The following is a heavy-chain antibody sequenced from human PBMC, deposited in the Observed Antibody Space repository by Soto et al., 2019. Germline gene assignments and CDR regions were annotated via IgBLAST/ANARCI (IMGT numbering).Heavy chain of an antibody. Sequence: SETLSLTCAISGDSVSSNSAAWNWIRQSPSRGLEWLGRTYYRSKWYNDYAVSVKSRITINPDTSKNQFSLQLNSVTPEDTAVYYCARAPRGYSYGYYPDLYYYGMDVWGQGTMVTVSS. CDR3: ARAPRGYSYGYYPDLYYYGMDV. D-gene: IGHD5-18*01. CDR1: GDSVSSNSAA. CDR2: TYYRSKWYN. V-gene: IGHV6-1*01. J-gene: IGHJ6*02.